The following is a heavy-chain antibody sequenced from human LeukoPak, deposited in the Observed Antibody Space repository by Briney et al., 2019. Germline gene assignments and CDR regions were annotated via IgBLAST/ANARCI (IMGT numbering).Heavy chain of an antibody. CDR3: AREEENWFDP. J-gene: IGHJ5*02. V-gene: IGHV4-34*01. CDR2: INHSGST. Sequence: KPSETLSLTCAVYGGSFSGYYWSWIRQPPGKGLEWIGEINHSGSTNYNPSLKSRVTISVDTSKNQFSLKLSSVTAADTAVYYCAREEENWFDPWGQGTLVTVSS. CDR1: GGSFSGYY.